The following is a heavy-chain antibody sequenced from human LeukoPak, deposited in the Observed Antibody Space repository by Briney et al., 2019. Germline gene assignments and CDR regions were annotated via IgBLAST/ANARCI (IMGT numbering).Heavy chain of an antibody. Sequence: SEALSLTCAVYGGSFSGYYWSWIRQPPGKGLEWIGEINHSGSTNYNPSLKSRVTISVDTSKNQFSLKLSSVTAADTAVYYCARGRKWIQLWSTPVAYFDYWGQGTLVTVSS. CDR2: INHSGST. CDR3: ARGRKWIQLWSTPVAYFDY. CDR1: GGSFSGYY. V-gene: IGHV4-34*01. D-gene: IGHD5-18*01. J-gene: IGHJ4*02.